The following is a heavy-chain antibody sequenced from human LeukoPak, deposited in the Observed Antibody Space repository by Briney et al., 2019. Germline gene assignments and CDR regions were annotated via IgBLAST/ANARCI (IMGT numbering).Heavy chain of an antibody. CDR1: GGSFSGYY. CDR2: INHSGST. D-gene: IGHD3-10*01. CDR3: ARGVGTMVRGVTSGMDV. Sequence: SETLSLTCAVYGGSFSGYYWSWIRQPPGKGLEWIGEINHSGSTNYNPSLKSRVTILVDTSKNQFSLKLSSVTAADTAVYYCARGVGTMVRGVTSGMDVWGQGTTVTVSS. V-gene: IGHV4-34*01. J-gene: IGHJ6*02.